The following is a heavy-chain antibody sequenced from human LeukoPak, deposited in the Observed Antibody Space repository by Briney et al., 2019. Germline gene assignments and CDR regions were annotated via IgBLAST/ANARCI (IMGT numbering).Heavy chain of an antibody. D-gene: IGHD4/OR15-4a*01. Sequence: SETLSLTCTVSGGSISSYYWSWIRQPPGKGLEWIGSIYYSGSTHYNPSLKSRVTISVDTSKNQFSLELSSVTAADTAVYYCARRPGEYGGNDFDYWGQGTLVTVSS. CDR3: ARRPGEYGGNDFDY. J-gene: IGHJ4*02. CDR1: GGSISSYY. CDR2: IYYSGST. V-gene: IGHV4-59*05.